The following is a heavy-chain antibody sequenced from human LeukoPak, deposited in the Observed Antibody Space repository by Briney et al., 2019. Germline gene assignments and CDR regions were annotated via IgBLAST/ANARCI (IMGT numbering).Heavy chain of an antibody. CDR1: GGSISGYY. J-gene: IGHJ5*02. CDR2: IYSSGIT. V-gene: IGHV4-4*09. CDR3: ARRSGSGSNNYFDP. D-gene: IGHD3-10*01. Sequence: SETLSLTCTVSGGSISGYYWSWIRQSSGKGLEWIAYIYSSGITTYNPSLKSRVSISVDTSKSQFSLKVSSVTAADTAVHYCARRSGSGSNNYFDPWGQGTLVTVSS.